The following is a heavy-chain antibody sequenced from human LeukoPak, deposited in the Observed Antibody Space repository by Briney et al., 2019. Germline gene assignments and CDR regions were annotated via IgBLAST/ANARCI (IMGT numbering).Heavy chain of an antibody. J-gene: IGHJ4*02. CDR2: IYSGGST. CDR3: ARGDVGAQPFDY. D-gene: IGHD1-26*01. Sequence: GGSLRLSCAASGFTVSSNYMSWVRQAPGKGLEWVSVIYSGGSTYYADSVKGRFAISRDNSKNTLYLQMNSLRAEDTAVYYCARGDVGAQPFDYWGQGTLVTVSS. V-gene: IGHV3-53*01. CDR1: GFTVSSNY.